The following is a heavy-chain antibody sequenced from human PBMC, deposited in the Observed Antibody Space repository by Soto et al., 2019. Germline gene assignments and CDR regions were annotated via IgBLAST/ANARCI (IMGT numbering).Heavy chain of an antibody. CDR2: INHSGGT. J-gene: IGHJ5*02. V-gene: IGHV4-34*01. Sequence: PSETLSLTCAVYGGSFSGYYWNWIRQSPGKGLEWIGEINHSGGTNYNPSLKSRVTISVDTSKNQFSLKLRSVTAADTAVYYCVRDPGIVGTTTWFDPWGQGTLVTRLL. CDR3: VRDPGIVGTTTWFDP. D-gene: IGHD1-26*01. CDR1: GGSFSGYY.